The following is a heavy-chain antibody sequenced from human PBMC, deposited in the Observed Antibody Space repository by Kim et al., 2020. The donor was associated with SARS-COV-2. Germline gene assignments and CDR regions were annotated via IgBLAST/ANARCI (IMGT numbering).Heavy chain of an antibody. J-gene: IGHJ4*02. Sequence: NSGGTNYAQTVEGRVTITGDTTINTAYMELSRLRSDDTAVYYCARDRGDYWGQGTLVTVSS. D-gene: IGHD3-10*01. V-gene: IGHV1-2*02. CDR2: NSGGT. CDR3: ARDRGDY.